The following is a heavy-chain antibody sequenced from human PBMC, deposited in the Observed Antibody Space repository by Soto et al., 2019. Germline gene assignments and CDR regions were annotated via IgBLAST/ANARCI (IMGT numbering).Heavy chain of an antibody. D-gene: IGHD4-17*01. CDR2: ISHSGVT. J-gene: IGHJ5*02. CDR3: TRGLKDYGYYDNRFDP. Sequence: QVQLQQWGAGLLKPSETLSLTCAVYGGSFSGYYWTWIRQPPGKGLEWIGEISHSGVTNYNPSLKSRVTMSLDTSKYQSSLTLGSAPAADTTVYYCTRGLKDYGYYDNRFDPWGQGTLVTVSP. V-gene: IGHV4-34*01. CDR1: GGSFSGYY.